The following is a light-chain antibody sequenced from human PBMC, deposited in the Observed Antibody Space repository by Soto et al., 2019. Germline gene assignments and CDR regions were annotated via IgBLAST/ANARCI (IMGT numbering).Light chain of an antibody. Sequence: ELVLTQSPGNLSLSPGERATLSCRASQSVSSSYLAWYQQKPGQAPSLLIYGASSRATGIPDRFSGSGSGTDFTLTISRLEPEDFAVYYCQQYGSSITFGQGTRLEIK. J-gene: IGKJ5*01. CDR2: GAS. V-gene: IGKV3-20*01. CDR1: QSVSSSY. CDR3: QQYGSSIT.